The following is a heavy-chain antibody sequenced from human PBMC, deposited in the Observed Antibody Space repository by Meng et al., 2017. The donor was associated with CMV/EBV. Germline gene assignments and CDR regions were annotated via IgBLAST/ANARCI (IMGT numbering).Heavy chain of an antibody. CDR1: CFTFSSNC. J-gene: IGHJ4*02. CDR3: ARDKGSTGPPFDY. D-gene: IGHD2-2*01. Sequence: AATCFTFSSNCSTWVRQAPGKGLEWVSSISSSSSYIYYADSVKGRFTISRDNAKNSLYLQMNSLRAEDTAVYYCARDKGSTGPPFDYWGQGTLVTVSS. CDR2: ISSSSSYI. V-gene: IGHV3-21*01.